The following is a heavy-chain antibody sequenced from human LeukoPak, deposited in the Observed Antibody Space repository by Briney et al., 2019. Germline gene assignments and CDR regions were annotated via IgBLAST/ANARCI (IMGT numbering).Heavy chain of an antibody. D-gene: IGHD4-17*01. V-gene: IGHV1-8*01. J-gene: IGHJ6*02. CDR1: GYTFTSYD. Sequence: GASVKVSCKASGYTFTSYDINWVRQATGQVLEWMGWMNPNSGNTGYAQKFQGRVTMTRNTSISTAYMELSSLRSEDTAVYYCARDTYGDYGMDVWGQGTTVTVSS. CDR3: ARDTYGDYGMDV. CDR2: MNPNSGNT.